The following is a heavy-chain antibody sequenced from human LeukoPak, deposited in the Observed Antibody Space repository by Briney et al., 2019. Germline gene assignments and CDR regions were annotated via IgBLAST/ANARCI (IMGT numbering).Heavy chain of an antibody. CDR3: ARGSDYGDS. Sequence: LRLSCAASGFTFSDYYMSWIRQPPGKGLEWIGYSSDSGSTNYNPSLKSRVTLLVDTSKNQFSLNLFSVTAADTAVYYCARGSDYGDSWGQGTLVTVSS. V-gene: IGHV4-59*01. CDR2: SSDSGST. CDR1: GFTFSDYY. J-gene: IGHJ4*02.